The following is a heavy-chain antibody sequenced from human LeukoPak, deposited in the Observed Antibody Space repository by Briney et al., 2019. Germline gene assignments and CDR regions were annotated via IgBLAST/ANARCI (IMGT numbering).Heavy chain of an antibody. J-gene: IGHJ4*02. CDR1: GYTFTAYY. Sequence: GASVKVSCKSSGYTFTAYYMHWVRQAPGQGLEWMGWINPNTGGTNYAPKFQGRVTMTRDTSINTDYMQLSRLTFDDTAMYYCARDDSFQFDYWGQGALVTVSS. V-gene: IGHV1-2*02. D-gene: IGHD5-18*01. CDR3: ARDDSFQFDY. CDR2: INPNTGGT.